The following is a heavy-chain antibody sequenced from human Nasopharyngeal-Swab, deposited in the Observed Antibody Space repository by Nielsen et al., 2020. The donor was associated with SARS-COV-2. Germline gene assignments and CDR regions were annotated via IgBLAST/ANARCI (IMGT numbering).Heavy chain of an antibody. Sequence: GESLKISCAASGITFNNYNFNLVRQAPGKGLEWVSSISSSSSYIYYADSVKGRFTISRDNAKNSLYLQMNSLRAEDTAVYYCARDGLDYDFWSAYFMDVWGQGTTVTVSS. J-gene: IGHJ6*02. D-gene: IGHD3-3*01. CDR3: ARDGLDYDFWSAYFMDV. CDR2: ISSSSSYI. CDR1: GITFNNYN. V-gene: IGHV3-21*01.